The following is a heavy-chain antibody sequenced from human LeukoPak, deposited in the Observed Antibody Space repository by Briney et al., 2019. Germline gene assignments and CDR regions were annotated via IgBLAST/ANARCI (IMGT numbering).Heavy chain of an antibody. CDR1: GFTFSSYW. V-gene: IGHV3-7*01. J-gene: IGHJ4*02. CDR2: IKQDGSEK. D-gene: IGHD2-15*01. CDR3: ARDLEGRAVVVAGHDY. Sequence: GGSLRLSCAASGFTFSSYWMSWVRQAPGKGLEWVANIKQDGSEKYYVDSVKGRFTISRDNAKNSLYLQMNSLRAEDTAVYYCARDLEGRAVVVAGHDYWGQGTLVTVSS.